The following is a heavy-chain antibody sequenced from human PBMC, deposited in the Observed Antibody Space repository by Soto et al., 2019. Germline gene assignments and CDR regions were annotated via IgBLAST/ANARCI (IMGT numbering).Heavy chain of an antibody. J-gene: IGHJ6*02. CDR1: GGTFSSYA. D-gene: IGHD5-18*01. V-gene: IGHV1-69*13. CDR2: IIPIFGTA. CDR3: ARHEGYSYGRLSDYYGMDV. Sequence: SVKVSFKASGGTFSSYAISWVRQAPGQGLEWMGGIIPIFGTANYAQKFQGRVTITADESTSTAYMELSSLRSEDTAMYYCARHEGYSYGRLSDYYGMDVWGQGTTVTVSS.